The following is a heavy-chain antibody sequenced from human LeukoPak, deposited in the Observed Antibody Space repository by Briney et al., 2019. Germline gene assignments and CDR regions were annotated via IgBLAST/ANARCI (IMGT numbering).Heavy chain of an antibody. CDR2: TRSKAYGGTT. CDR3: TRVGATGYSIFFDY. Sequence: GGSLRLSCAASGFTSSSYAMSWVRQAPGKGLEWVGFTRSKAYGGTTEYAASVKGRFSISRDDSQRIAYLQMNSLKAEDTAVYYCTRVGATGYSIFFDYWGQGTLVTVSS. D-gene: IGHD1-26*01. J-gene: IGHJ4*02. CDR1: GFTSSSYA. V-gene: IGHV3-49*04.